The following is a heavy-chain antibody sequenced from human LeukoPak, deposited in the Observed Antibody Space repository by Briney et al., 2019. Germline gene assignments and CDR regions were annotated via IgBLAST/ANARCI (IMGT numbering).Heavy chain of an antibody. V-gene: IGHV3-23*01. J-gene: IGHJ4*02. CDR1: GFTFTSYS. CDR3: AKGTDTSGRQNFDF. Sequence: GGSLRLSCAASGFTFTSYSMHWVRQAPGKGLEWVSSISATGSGTFYADSMNGRFTISRDNAKQTFFLQMNSLRPADTALYYCAKGTDTSGRQNFDFWGQGTLVTVSS. CDR2: ISATGSGT. D-gene: IGHD2-15*01.